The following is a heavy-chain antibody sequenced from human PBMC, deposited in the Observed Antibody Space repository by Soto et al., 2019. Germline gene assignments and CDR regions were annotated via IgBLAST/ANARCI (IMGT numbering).Heavy chain of an antibody. V-gene: IGHV3-74*01. CDR2: INSDGSST. D-gene: IGHD3-3*01. CDR3: ARVFSSGTDNWFDP. Sequence: PGGSLRLSCAASGFPFSSYLMHWVRQAPGKGLVWVPRINSDGSSTSYADSVKGRFTTSRDNAKNTLYLQMNSLRAADTVVYYCARVFSSGTDNWFDPWGQGSLVTVSS. J-gene: IGHJ5*02. CDR1: GFPFSSYL.